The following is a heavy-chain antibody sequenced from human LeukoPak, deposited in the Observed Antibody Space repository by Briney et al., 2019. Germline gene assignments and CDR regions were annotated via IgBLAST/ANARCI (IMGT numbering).Heavy chain of an antibody. V-gene: IGHV3-74*01. CDR2: IKSDGSFT. CDR1: GFPFSNYW. CDR3: ARERRYFDWLLLGEDNWFDP. D-gene: IGHD3-9*01. Sequence: GGSLRLSCAASGFPFSNYWMHWVRQAPGKGLEWVSRIKSDGSFTSYADSVKGRFTTSRDNAKNTLYLQMTSLRAEDTAVYYCARERRYFDWLLLGEDNWFDPWGQGTLVTVSS. J-gene: IGHJ5*02.